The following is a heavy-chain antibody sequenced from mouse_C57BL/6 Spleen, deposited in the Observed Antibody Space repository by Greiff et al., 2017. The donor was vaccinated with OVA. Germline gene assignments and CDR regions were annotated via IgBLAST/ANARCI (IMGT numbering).Heavy chain of an antibody. CDR3: ARVLRGVSMDY. CDR2: ISDGGSYT. J-gene: IGHJ4*01. V-gene: IGHV5-4*03. D-gene: IGHD1-1*01. CDR1: GFTFSSYA. Sequence: DVMLVESGGGLVKPGGSLKLSCAASGFTFSSYAMSWVSQTPGKRLEWVATISDGGSYTYYPDNVKGRFTLSRDNAKNNLYLQMSHLKSEDTAMYYCARVLRGVSMDYWGQGTSVTVSS.